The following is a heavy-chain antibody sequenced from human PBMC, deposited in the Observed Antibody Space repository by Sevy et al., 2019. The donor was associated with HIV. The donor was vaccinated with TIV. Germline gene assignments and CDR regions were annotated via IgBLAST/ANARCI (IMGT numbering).Heavy chain of an antibody. J-gene: IGHJ3*02. Sequence: GGFLRLSCNASGITFSTSVMNWVRQSPDRGLEWVSSISGDTYYTHYADSMRGRFIVSRDNAKNSLFLKMNSLTVEDTAVYYCTRASLLGYCSTTSCYYAFDIWGPGTVVTVSS. CDR2: ISGDTYYT. V-gene: IGHV3-21*01. D-gene: IGHD2-2*01. CDR1: GITFSTSV. CDR3: TRASLLGYCSTTSCYYAFDI.